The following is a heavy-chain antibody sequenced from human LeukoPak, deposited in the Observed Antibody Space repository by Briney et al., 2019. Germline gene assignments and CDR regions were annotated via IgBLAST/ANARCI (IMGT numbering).Heavy chain of an antibody. D-gene: IGHD6-13*01. CDR2: IYYTGST. CDR3: ARQQLSQLYYFDN. CDR1: GGSISSYY. J-gene: IGHJ4*02. Sequence: SETLSLTCTVTGGSISSYYWSWIRQPPRKGLEWIGYIYYTGSTNYNPSLKSRVTISVDTSKNQFSLKLGSVTAADTAVYYCARQQLSQLYYFDNWGQGTLVTVSS. V-gene: IGHV4-59*01.